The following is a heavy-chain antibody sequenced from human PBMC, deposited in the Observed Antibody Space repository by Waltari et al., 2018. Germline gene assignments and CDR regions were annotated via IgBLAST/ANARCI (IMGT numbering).Heavy chain of an antibody. V-gene: IGHV4-34*01. Sequence: QVQLNQRGAGVLKPSETLSLTCAVYGESFSYHFWTWIRPPPGKGLEWIGQMNHRGSGTYNPSLKNRVTISVDTSMNQFSLMMTSLTAADTAVYYCARAPSFHYGVFSVPLTLDYWSQGTMVFVSS. J-gene: IGHJ3*01. CDR3: ARAPSFHYGVFSVPLTLDY. CDR2: MNHRGSG. CDR1: GESFSYHF. D-gene: IGHD4-17*01.